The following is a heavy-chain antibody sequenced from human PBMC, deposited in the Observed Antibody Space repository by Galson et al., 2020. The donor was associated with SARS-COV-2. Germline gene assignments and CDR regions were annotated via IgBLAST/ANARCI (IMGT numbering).Heavy chain of an antibody. Sequence: TGGSLRLSCAASGFTFSSYAMSWVRQAPGKGLEWVSAISGSGGSTYYADSVKGRFTTSRDNSKNTLYLQMNSLRAEDTAVYYCAKSANLYGSGSYSSDYFDYWGQGTLVTVSS. CDR2: ISGSGGST. J-gene: IGHJ4*02. CDR3: AKSANLYGSGSYSSDYFDY. CDR1: GFTFSSYA. D-gene: IGHD3-10*01. V-gene: IGHV3-23*01.